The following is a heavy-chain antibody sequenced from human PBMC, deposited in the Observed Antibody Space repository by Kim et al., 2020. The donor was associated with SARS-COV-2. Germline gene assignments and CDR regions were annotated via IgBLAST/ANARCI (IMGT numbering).Heavy chain of an antibody. D-gene: IGHD3-22*01. CDR3: ARVGTRRYYYDSSVRSHFDY. J-gene: IGHJ4*02. CDR2: INPSGGST. V-gene: IGHV1-46*01. CDR1: GYTFTSYY. Sequence: ASVKVSCKASGYTFTSYYMHWVRQAPGQGLEWMGIINPSGGSTSYAQKFQGRVTMTRDTSTSTVYMELSSLRSEDTAVYYCARVGTRRYYYDSSVRSHFDYWGQGTLVTVSS.